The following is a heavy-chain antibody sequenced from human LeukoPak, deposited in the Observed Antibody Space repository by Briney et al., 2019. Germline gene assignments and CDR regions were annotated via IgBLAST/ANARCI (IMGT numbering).Heavy chain of an antibody. D-gene: IGHD5-18*01. Sequence: SETLSLTCSVSGDSISTSSSYWGWIRQPPGKGLEWIGSIYYSGSTDYNPSLKSRVTISVDTSKNQFSLKLSSVTAADTAVYYCARGRIARLPYFDYWGQGTLVTVSS. CDR2: IYYSGST. CDR1: GDSISTSSSY. J-gene: IGHJ4*02. CDR3: ARGRIARLPYFDY. V-gene: IGHV4-39*07.